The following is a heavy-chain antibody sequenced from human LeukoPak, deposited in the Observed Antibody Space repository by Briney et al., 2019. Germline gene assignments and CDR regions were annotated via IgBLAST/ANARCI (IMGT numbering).Heavy chain of an antibody. D-gene: IGHD6-19*01. CDR3: ARLGSSGWYVAY. Sequence: GGALKISFKGSGYRFTSYWIGWGRPRPGKGLGGMGIIYPGDSDTRYSPSFQGQVTISADKSISTAYLQWSSLKASDTAMYYCARLGSSGWYVAYWGQGTLVTVSS. CDR2: IYPGDSDT. J-gene: IGHJ4*02. V-gene: IGHV5-51*01. CDR1: GYRFTSYW.